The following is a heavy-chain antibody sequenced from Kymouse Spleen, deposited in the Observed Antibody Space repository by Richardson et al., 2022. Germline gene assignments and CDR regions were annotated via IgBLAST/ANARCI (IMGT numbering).Heavy chain of an antibody. CDR2: ISYDGSNK. CDR3: AKDPQCDAFDI. J-gene: IGHJ3*02. CDR1: GFTFSSYG. Sequence: QVQLVESGGGVVQPGRSLRLSCAASGFTFSSYGMHWVRQAPGKGLEWVAVISYDGSNKYYADSVKGRFTISRDNSKNTLYLQMNSLRAEDTAVYYCAKDPQCDAFDIWGQGTMVTVSS. V-gene: IGHV3-30*18. D-gene: IGHD6-19*01.